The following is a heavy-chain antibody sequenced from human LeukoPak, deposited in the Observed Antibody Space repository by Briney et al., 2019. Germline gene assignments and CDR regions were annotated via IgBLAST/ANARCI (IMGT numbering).Heavy chain of an antibody. D-gene: IGHD4-17*01. CDR2: IYYSGST. CDR1: GGSISSYY. J-gene: IGHJ4*02. CDR3: AREHDYGDYFDY. V-gene: IGHV4-59*01. Sequence: PSETLSLTCTVSGGSISSYYWSWVRQPPGKGLEWIGYIYYSGSTNYNPSLKSRVTISVDTSKNQFSLKLSSVTDADTAVYYCAREHDYGDYFDYWGQGTLVTVSS.